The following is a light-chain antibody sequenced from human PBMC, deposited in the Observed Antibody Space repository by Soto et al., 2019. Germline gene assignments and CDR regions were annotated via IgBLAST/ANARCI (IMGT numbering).Light chain of an antibody. CDR1: QSVSSN. CDR3: QQRSNWPT. CDR2: GAS. V-gene: IGKV3D-20*02. J-gene: IGKJ5*01. Sequence: EIVMTQSPATLSVFPGERATLSCRASQSVSSNLAWYQQKPGQAPRLLIYGASSRATGIPDRLSGSGSGTEFTLTISRMEPEDFAVYYCQQRSNWPTFGQGTRLEIK.